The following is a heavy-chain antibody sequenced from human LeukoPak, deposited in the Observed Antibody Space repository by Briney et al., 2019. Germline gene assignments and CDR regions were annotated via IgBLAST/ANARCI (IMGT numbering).Heavy chain of an antibody. CDR1: GLTFSSYA. J-gene: IGHJ4*02. Sequence: PGGSLRLSCAASGLTFSSYAMNWVRQTPGKGLEWVSSITGHGTSTYYANSVKGRFTVSRDNSKNTVSLQMNSLRAEDTAVYYCARDTFGVVIWGQGTLVTVSS. CDR3: ARDTFGVVI. V-gene: IGHV3-23*01. D-gene: IGHD3-3*01. CDR2: ITGHGTST.